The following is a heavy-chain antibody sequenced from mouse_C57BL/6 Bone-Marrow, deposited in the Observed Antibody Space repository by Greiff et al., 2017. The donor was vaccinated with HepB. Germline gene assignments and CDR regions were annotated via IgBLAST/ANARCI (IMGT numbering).Heavy chain of an antibody. Sequence: DVMLVESGEGLVKPGGSLKLSCAASGFTFSSYAMSWVRQTPEKRLEWVAYISSGGDYIYYADTVKGRFTISRDNARNTLYLQMSSLKSEDTAMYYCTRRISHITTWAMDYWGQGTSVTVSS. D-gene: IGHD1-1*01. CDR3: TRRISHITTWAMDY. CDR2: ISSGGDYI. J-gene: IGHJ4*01. V-gene: IGHV5-9-1*02. CDR1: GFTFSSYA.